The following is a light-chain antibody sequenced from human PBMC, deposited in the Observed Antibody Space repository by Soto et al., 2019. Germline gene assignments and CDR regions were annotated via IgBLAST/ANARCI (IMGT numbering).Light chain of an antibody. CDR3: QQYDNWPPLT. CDR2: DAS. Sequence: EIVMTQSPATLSVSPGERATLSCRASQSISTKLAWYQQKPGQAPRLLIYDASTRATGIPVRFSGSGSGTEFTLTINSLQSEDFAVYYCQQYDNWPPLTFGGGTKVDI. V-gene: IGKV3-15*01. CDR1: QSISTK. J-gene: IGKJ4*01.